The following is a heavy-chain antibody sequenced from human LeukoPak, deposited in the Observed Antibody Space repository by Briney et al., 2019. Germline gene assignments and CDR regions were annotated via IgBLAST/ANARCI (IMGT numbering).Heavy chain of an antibody. CDR1: GGSISSGGYY. CDR2: IYHSGST. Sequence: PSETLSLTCTVSGGSISSGGYYWSWIRQPPGKGLEWIGYIYHSGSTYYNPSLKSRVTISVDRSKNQFSLKLSSVTAADTAVYYCARGRRSGSYYPFDYWGQGTLVTVSS. D-gene: IGHD3-10*01. J-gene: IGHJ4*02. V-gene: IGHV4-30-2*01. CDR3: ARGRRSGSYYPFDY.